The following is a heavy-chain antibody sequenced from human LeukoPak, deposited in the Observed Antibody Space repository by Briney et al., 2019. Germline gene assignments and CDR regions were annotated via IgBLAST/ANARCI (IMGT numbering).Heavy chain of an antibody. CDR3: ARGGMYSTSSHFDF. CDR2: INPDGSTI. D-gene: IGHD6-6*01. Sequence: GGSLRLSCAASGFTFSNYWVHWVRQAPGKGLVWVSRINPDGSTINYADSVKGRFTIFRDNAKNTLYLQMNSVRAEDTAVYYCARGGMYSTSSHFDFWGQGTPVTVSA. J-gene: IGHJ4*02. V-gene: IGHV3-74*01. CDR1: GFTFSNYW.